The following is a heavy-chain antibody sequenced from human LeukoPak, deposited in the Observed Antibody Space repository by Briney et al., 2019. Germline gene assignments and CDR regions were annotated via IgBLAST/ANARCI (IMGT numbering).Heavy chain of an antibody. CDR2: INHSGST. Sequence: SETLSLTCAVYGGSFSGYYWSWIRQPPGKGLEWIGEINHSGSTNYNPSLKSRVTISVDTSKNQFSLKLSSVTAADTAVYYCATGYSGYKTFDWGQVTLVTVSS. V-gene: IGHV4-34*01. CDR1: GGSFSGYY. D-gene: IGHD5-12*01. CDR3: ATGYSGYKTFD. J-gene: IGHJ4*02.